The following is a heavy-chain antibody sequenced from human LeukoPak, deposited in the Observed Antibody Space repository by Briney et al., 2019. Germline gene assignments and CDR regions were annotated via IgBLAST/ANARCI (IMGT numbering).Heavy chain of an antibody. CDR3: ARDFPGMDV. V-gene: IGHV3-33*01. J-gene: IGHJ6*02. Sequence: GGSLRLSCAASGFTFSSYGMHWVRQAPGKGLEWVAVIWYDGSNKYYADSVKGRFTISRDNSKNTLCLQMNSLRAEDTAVYYCARDFPGMDVWGQGTTVTVSS. CDR2: IWYDGSNK. CDR1: GFTFSSYG.